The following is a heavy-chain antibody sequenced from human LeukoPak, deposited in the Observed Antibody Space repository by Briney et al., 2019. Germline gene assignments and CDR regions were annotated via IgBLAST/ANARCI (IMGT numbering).Heavy chain of an antibody. CDR2: IYYSGGT. V-gene: IGHV4-39*07. J-gene: IGHJ4*02. Sequence: PSETLSLTCTVSGGSISSSSYYWGWIRQPPGKGLEWIGSIYYSGGTYYSPSLKSRVTISVDTSKNHFSLKLSSVTAADTAVYYWGEGGAFMDYWGRGTRVTVS. CDR3: GEGGAFMDY. D-gene: IGHD3-16*01. CDR1: GGSISSSSYY.